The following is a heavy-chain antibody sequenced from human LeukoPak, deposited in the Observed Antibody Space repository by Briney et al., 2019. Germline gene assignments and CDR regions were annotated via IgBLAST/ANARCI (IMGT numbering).Heavy chain of an antibody. CDR2: ISGSGGST. CDR3: AKSPPSTFEYSSHFDY. CDR1: GFTFSSYA. V-gene: IGHV3-23*01. D-gene: IGHD6-6*01. J-gene: IGHJ4*02. Sequence: QPGGSLRLSCAASGFTFSSYAMTWVRQAPGKGLEWVSAISGSGGSTYYADSVKGRFTISRGNSKNTLYLQMNSLRAEDTAVYYCAKSPPSTFEYSSHFDYWGQGTLVTVSS.